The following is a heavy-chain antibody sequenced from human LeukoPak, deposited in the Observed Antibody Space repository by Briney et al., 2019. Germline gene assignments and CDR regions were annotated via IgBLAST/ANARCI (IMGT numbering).Heavy chain of an antibody. J-gene: IGHJ4*02. CDR1: GYTFTSYG. Sequence: ASVKVSCKASGYTFTSYGVSWVRQAPGQGLEWMGWISVYNGNTNYAQKFQGRVTITADKSTSTAYMELSSLRSEDTAVYYCAIDSTDIVVVPALDYWGQGTLVTVSS. V-gene: IGHV1-18*01. D-gene: IGHD2-2*01. CDR2: ISVYNGNT. CDR3: AIDSTDIVVVPALDY.